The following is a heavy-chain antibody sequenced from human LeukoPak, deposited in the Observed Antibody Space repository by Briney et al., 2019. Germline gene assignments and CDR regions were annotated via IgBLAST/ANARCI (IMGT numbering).Heavy chain of an antibody. CDR2: ISSNGGST. Sequence: GRSLRLSCTASGFTFGDYAMHWVRQAPGKGLEYVSAISSNGGSTYYANSVKGRFTISRDNSKNTLYLQMGSLRAEDMAVYYCAAGIVGATDDYWGQGTLVTVSS. CDR3: AAGIVGATDDY. J-gene: IGHJ4*02. D-gene: IGHD1-26*01. V-gene: IGHV3-64*01. CDR1: GFTFGDYA.